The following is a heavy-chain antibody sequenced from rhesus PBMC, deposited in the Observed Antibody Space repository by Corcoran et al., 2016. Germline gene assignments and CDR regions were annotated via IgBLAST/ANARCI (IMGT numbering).Heavy chain of an antibody. J-gene: IGHJ4*01. V-gene: IGHV4S11*01. CDR1: GGSISSSY. Sequence: QVQLQESGPGLVMPSETLSLTCAVSGGSISSSYWSWIRQAPGKGLEWIGRIDSSGSTYYNPSLKSRVTLSVDTSKNQFSLKLSSVTAADTAVYYCARLRAAAGPYFDFWGQGVLVTVSS. CDR3: ARLRAAAGPYFDF. CDR2: IDSSGST. D-gene: IGHD6-31*01.